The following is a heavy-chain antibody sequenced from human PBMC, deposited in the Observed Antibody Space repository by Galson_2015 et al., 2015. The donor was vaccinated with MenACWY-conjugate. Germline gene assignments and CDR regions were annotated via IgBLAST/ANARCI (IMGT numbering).Heavy chain of an antibody. J-gene: IGHJ2*01. CDR3: ARSGSGTWYFHL. Sequence: QSGAEVKKPGESLKISCKLSGYSITSHWIGWARQMPGKGLEWMGIIYPGDSDTRYSPSFQGRVTFSVDKSISTAYLQLSSLKASDAAMYYCARSGSGTWYFHLWGRCTLVTVSS. CDR1: GYSITSHW. D-gene: IGHD1-26*01. CDR2: IYPGDSDT. V-gene: IGHV5-51*01.